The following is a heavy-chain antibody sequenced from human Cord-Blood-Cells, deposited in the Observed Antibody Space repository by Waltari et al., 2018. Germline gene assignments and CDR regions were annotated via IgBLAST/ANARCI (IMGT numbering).Heavy chain of an antibody. V-gene: IGHV3-21*01. CDR2: ISRSSSCI. Sequence: EVQLVESGGGLVKPGGSLRLSCAASGFTFSSYSMHWVRQAPGKGLEWGSSISRSSSCIYYADSVKGRFTIARDNAKNSLYLQMNSLRAEDTAVYYGARDFIYNYYYYGMDVWGQGTTVTVSS. CDR3: ARDFIYNYYYYGMDV. D-gene: IGHD2-2*02. J-gene: IGHJ6*02. CDR1: GFTFSSYS.